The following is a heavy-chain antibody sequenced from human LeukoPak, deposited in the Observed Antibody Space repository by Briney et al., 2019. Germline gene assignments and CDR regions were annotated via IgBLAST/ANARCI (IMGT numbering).Heavy chain of an antibody. CDR1: GFTFSSYA. J-gene: IGHJ4*02. V-gene: IGHV3-23*01. Sequence: PGGSLRLSCAASGFTFSSYAMSWVRQAPGKGLEWVSAISGSGGSTYYADSVKGRFTISRDNSKNTLYLQMTSLRAEDTAVYYCAKDPSTMIVVVITTSFDYWGQGTLVTVSS. CDR3: AKDPSTMIVVVITTSFDY. D-gene: IGHD3-22*01. CDR2: ISGSGGST.